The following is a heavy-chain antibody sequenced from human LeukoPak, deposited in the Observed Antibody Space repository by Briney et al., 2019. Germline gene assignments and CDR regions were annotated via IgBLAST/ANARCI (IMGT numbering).Heavy chain of an antibody. D-gene: IGHD2-21*01. J-gene: IGHJ4*02. CDR3: AKDFRIGYSAHFDY. CDR2: IYENGGTT. CDR1: GFTFRSHA. V-gene: IGHV3-23*01. Sequence: GGSLRLSCVGSGFTFRSHAMSWVRQAPEKGLEFVSGIYENGGTTYYADSVKGRFSISRDNSKNTLYQQMDSLRGEDTAVYYCAKDFRIGYSAHFDYWGQGALVTVSS.